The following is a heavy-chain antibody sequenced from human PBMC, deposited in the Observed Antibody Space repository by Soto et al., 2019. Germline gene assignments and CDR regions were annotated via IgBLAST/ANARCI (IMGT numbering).Heavy chain of an antibody. CDR3: AKEWELRASLYGMDV. J-gene: IGHJ6*02. D-gene: IGHD1-26*01. CDR2: VSGDGSST. V-gene: IGHV3-74*01. CDR1: GFTFSSYG. Sequence: GGSLRLSCAASGFTFSSYGMHWVRQVPGKGLVWVSRVSGDGSSTNYADSVKGRFTISRDNAKNTLYLQMNSLRADDTAVYYCAKEWELRASLYGMDVWGQGTTVTVSS.